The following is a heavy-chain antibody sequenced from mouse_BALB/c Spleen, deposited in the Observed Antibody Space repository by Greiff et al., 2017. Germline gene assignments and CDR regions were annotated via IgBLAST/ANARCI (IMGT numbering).Heavy chain of an antibody. D-gene: IGHD1-2*01. CDR2: IWAGGST. CDR3: ARKGEITTATFAY. V-gene: IGHV2-9*02. J-gene: IGHJ3*01. Sequence: VQLQQSGPGLVAPSQSLSITCTVSGFSLTSYGVHWVRQPPGKGLEWLGVIWAGGSTNYNSALMSRLSISKDNSKSQVFLKMNSLQTDDTAMYYCARKGEITTATFAYWGQGTLVTVSA. CDR1: GFSLTSYG.